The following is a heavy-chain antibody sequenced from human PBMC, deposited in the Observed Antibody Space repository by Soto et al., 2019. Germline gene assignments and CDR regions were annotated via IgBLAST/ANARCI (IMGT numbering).Heavy chain of an antibody. V-gene: IGHV3-66*01. CDR2: IYSGGST. J-gene: IGHJ4*02. CDR1: GFTVSSNY. D-gene: IGHD6-19*01. CDR3: ERVRRGQQWLVGRSYYFDY. Sequence: GGSLRLSCAASGFTVSSNYMSWVRQAPGKGLEWVSVIYSGGSTEYTDSVNGILTRSRDKSKNTLYLQMNSLRAEDTAVYYFERVRRGQQWLVGRSYYFDYWGQGTLVTVSS.